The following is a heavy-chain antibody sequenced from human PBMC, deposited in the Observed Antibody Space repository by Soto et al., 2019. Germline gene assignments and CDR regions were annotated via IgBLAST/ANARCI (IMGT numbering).Heavy chain of an antibody. D-gene: IGHD2-15*01. Sequence: GWSLRLSCAASGFTFTRYSMNWVRQAPGKGLEWVSSISSTTNYIYYGDSMKGRFTISRDNAKNSLYLEMNSLRAEDTAVYYCESESAILYSNLDYWGQGTLVTVSS. V-gene: IGHV3-21*06. CDR3: ESESAILYSNLDY. CDR2: ISSTTNYI. J-gene: IGHJ4*02. CDR1: GFTFTRYS.